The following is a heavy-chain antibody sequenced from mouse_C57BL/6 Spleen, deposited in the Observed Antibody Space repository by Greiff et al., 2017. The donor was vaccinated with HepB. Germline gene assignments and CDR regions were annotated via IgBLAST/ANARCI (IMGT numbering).Heavy chain of an antibody. J-gene: IGHJ1*03. CDR2: INPYNGGT. Sequence: EVQLQQSGPVLVKPGASVKMSCKASGYTFTDYYMNWVKQSHGKSLEWIGVINPYNGGTSYNQKFKGKATLTVDKSSSTAYMELNSLTSEDSAVYYCAKGEITTVVAPHWYFDVWGTRTTVTVSS. CDR1: GYTFTDYY. CDR3: AKGEITTVVAPHWYFDV. D-gene: IGHD1-1*01. V-gene: IGHV1-19*01.